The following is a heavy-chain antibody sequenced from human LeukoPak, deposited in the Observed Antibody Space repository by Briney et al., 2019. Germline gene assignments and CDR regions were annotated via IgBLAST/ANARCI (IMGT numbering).Heavy chain of an antibody. CDR1: GGSISRSSYY. V-gene: IGHV4-39*07. J-gene: IGHJ6*03. CDR3: ARRALVVVPAAMGYYYYYYMDV. D-gene: IGHD2-2*01. Sequence: SETLSLTCTVSGGSISRSSYYWGWLRQPPGTGLEWVGSINYGGSTYYNPSLKSRVTISVATSKNQFSLQLSSVTAADTAVYYCARRALVVVPAAMGYYYYYYMDVWGKGTTVTISS. CDR2: INYGGST.